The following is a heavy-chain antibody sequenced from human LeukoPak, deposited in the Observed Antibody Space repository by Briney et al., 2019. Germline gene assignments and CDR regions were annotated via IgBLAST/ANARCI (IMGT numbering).Heavy chain of an antibody. CDR2: ISSSSSYI. CDR1: GFTFSSYS. V-gene: IGHV3-21*01. Sequence: GGSLRLSCAASGFTFSSYSMNWVRQAPGKGLEWVSSISSSSSYIYYADSVKGRFTISRDNSKNTLYLQMNSLRAEDTAVYYCARGVGGYNPRPLDYWGQGTLVTVSS. CDR3: ARGVGGYNPRPLDY. D-gene: IGHD5-24*01. J-gene: IGHJ4*02.